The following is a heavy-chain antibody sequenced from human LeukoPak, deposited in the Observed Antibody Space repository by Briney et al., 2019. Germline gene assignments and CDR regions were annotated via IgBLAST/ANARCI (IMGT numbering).Heavy chain of an antibody. CDR1: GGSISSGGYY. CDR2: IYYSGIT. J-gene: IGHJ4*02. V-gene: IGHV4-31*03. D-gene: IGHD3-22*01. Sequence: SETLSLTCTVSGGSISSGGYYWSWIRQHPGKGLEWIGYIYYSGITYYNPSLKSRVTISVDTSKNQFSLKLSSVTAADTAVYYCAREVSYYDSSGHGYWGQGTLVTVSS. CDR3: AREVSYYDSSGHGY.